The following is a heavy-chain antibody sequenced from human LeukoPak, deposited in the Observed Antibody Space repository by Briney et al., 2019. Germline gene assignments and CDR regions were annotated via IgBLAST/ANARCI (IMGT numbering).Heavy chain of an antibody. Sequence: GGSLRLSCAASGFTFSSYAMSWVRQAPGKGLEWVSAISGSGGSTYYADSVKGRFTISRDNAKNSLYLQMNSLRAEDTAVYYCARDKYSYGSPGYWGQGTLVTVSS. J-gene: IGHJ4*02. CDR3: ARDKYSYGSPGY. D-gene: IGHD5-18*01. CDR1: GFTFSSYA. V-gene: IGHV3-23*01. CDR2: ISGSGGST.